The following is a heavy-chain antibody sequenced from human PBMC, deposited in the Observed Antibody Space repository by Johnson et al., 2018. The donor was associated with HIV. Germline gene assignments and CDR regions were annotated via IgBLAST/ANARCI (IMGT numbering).Heavy chain of an antibody. J-gene: IGHJ3*02. CDR2: ISWNSGSV. CDR1: GFIFDDYA. CDR3: AKDMLPWFGEFPWAFDVFDI. V-gene: IGHV3-9*01. D-gene: IGHD3-10*01. Sequence: VQLVESGGGLVQPGMSLRLSCAASGFIFDDYAMHWVRQAPGKGLGWVSGISWNSGSVGYADSVKGRLTISRDNSKKSLYLDMNSLRAEDTAFYYCAKDMLPWFGEFPWAFDVFDIWGQGTMVTVSS.